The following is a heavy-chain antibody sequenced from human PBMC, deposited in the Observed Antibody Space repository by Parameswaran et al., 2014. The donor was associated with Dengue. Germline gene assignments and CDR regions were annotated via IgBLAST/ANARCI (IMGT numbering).Heavy chain of an antibody. Sequence: ETLSLTCAVYGGSFSGYYWSWIRQPPGKGLEWIGEINHSGSTNYNPSLKSRVTISVDTSKNQFSLKLSSVTAADTAVYYCARGRRIAAAGGYYYYYYGMDVWGQGTTVTVSS. V-gene: IGHV4-34*01. D-gene: IGHD6-13*01. CDR3: ARGRRIAAAGGYYYYYYGMDV. CDR2: INHSGST. CDR1: GGSFSGYY. J-gene: IGHJ6*02.